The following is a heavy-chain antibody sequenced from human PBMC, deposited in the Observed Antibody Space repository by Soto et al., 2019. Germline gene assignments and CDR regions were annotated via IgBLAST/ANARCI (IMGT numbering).Heavy chain of an antibody. Sequence: GASVKVSCKASGYTFTSYGISWVRQAPGQGLEWMGWISAYNGNTNYAQKLQGRVTMTTDTSTSTAYMELRSLRSDDTAVYYCARDDQYYDILTGYNYYGMDVWGQGTTVTVSS. J-gene: IGHJ6*02. V-gene: IGHV1-18*04. CDR2: ISAYNGNT. CDR3: ARDDQYYDILTGYNYYGMDV. CDR1: GYTFTSYG. D-gene: IGHD3-9*01.